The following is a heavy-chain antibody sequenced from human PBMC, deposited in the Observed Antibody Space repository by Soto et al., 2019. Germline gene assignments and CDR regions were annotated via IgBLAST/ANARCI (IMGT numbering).Heavy chain of an antibody. CDR1: GFTFSTYW. Sequence: EVQLVESGGGLVQPGGSLRLSCAASGFTFSTYWMTWVRQPPGKGLEWVANMDQDGSETNYVDSVRGRFTVSRDNAKNSLYLQMNSLRVEDTAVYYCVCGGNFFIYWGQGTLVTVSP. CDR2: MDQDGSET. J-gene: IGHJ4*02. CDR3: VCGGNFFIY. V-gene: IGHV3-7*01. D-gene: IGHD3-16*01.